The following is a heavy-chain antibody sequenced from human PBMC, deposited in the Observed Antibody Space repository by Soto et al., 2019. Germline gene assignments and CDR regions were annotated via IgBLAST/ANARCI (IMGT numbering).Heavy chain of an antibody. J-gene: IGHJ4*02. Sequence: QPWGSLRLSCAASGFTFSSYAMHWFRQAPGKGLEWVAVISYDGSNKYYADSVKGRFTISRDNSKNTLYLQMNSLRAEDTAVYYCARVLAARLTARAFDYCGQGPLVPVSS. D-gene: IGHD6-6*01. CDR3: ARVLAARLTARAFDY. CDR2: ISYDGSNK. V-gene: IGHV3-30-3*01. CDR1: GFTFSSYA.